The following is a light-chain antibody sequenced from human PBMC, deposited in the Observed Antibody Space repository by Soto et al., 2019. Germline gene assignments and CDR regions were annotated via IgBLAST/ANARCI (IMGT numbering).Light chain of an antibody. CDR3: QQRDRWPPVYT. CDR2: DTS. V-gene: IGKV3-11*01. CDR1: QSVTTY. J-gene: IGKJ2*01. Sequence: EIVLTQSPATLSLSPGERATPSCRANQSVTTYLAWYQQRPGQAPRLLIYDTSNRATGIPDRFSGSGAVTDFTLTISRLEPEDFAVYYCQQRDRWPPVYTFGQGTRIEIK.